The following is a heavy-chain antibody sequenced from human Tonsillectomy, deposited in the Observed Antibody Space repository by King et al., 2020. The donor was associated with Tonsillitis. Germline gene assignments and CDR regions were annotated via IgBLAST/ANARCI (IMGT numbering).Heavy chain of an antibody. Sequence: VQLQESGPGLVKPSQTLSLTCTVSGGSISSGSYYWSWIRQPAGKGLEWIGRVYTSGSTPHNPSLKSRVTMSIDTSKNQFSLKLRSVTAADTAVYYCARDQSIFGVANTLFDYWGQGTLVTVSS. J-gene: IGHJ4*02. CDR3: ARDQSIFGVANTLFDY. V-gene: IGHV4-61*02. CDR2: VYTSGST. D-gene: IGHD3-3*01. CDR1: GGSISSGSYY.